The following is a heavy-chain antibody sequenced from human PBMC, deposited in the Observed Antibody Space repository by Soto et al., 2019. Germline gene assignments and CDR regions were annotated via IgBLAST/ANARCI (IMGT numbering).Heavy chain of an antibody. Sequence: GGSLRLSCAASGFTFSSYGMHWVRQAPGKGLEWVAVISYDGSNKYYADSVKGRFTISRDNSKNTLYLQMNSLRAEDTAVYYCAKAVYGSGSYYNWFDPWGQGT. D-gene: IGHD3-10*01. V-gene: IGHV3-30*18. CDR1: GFTFSSYG. CDR2: ISYDGSNK. CDR3: AKAVYGSGSYYNWFDP. J-gene: IGHJ5*02.